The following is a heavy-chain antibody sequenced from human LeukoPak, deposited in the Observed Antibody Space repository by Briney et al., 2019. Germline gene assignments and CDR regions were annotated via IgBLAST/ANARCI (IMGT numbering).Heavy chain of an antibody. D-gene: IGHD6-19*01. Sequence: GGSLRLSCAACGFTFSDYYMSWIRQAPGKGLEWVSYISSSGSTIYYADSVKGRFTISRDNAKNSLYLQMNSLRAEDTAVYYCAREEGYSSGWYYFDYWGQGTLVTVSS. V-gene: IGHV3-11*01. CDR1: GFTFSDYY. J-gene: IGHJ4*02. CDR3: AREEGYSSGWYYFDY. CDR2: ISSSGSTI.